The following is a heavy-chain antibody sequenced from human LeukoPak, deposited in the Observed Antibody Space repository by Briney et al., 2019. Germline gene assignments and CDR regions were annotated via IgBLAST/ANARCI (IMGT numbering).Heavy chain of an antibody. D-gene: IGHD2-2*01. Sequence: RTSETLSLTCAVYGGSFSGYYWSWIRQPPGKGLEWIGEINHSGSTNYNPSLKSRVTISVDTSKNQFSLKLSSVTAADTAVYYCARGARRGCCSSTSCYLPDYWGQGTLVTVSS. CDR3: ARGARRGCCSSTSCYLPDY. CDR2: INHSGST. J-gene: IGHJ4*02. CDR1: GGSFSGYY. V-gene: IGHV4-34*01.